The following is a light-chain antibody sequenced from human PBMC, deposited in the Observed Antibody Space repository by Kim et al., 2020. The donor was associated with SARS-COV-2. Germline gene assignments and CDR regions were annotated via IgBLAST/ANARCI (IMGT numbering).Light chain of an antibody. Sequence: DIQLTQSPSFVSASVGDRVTITCRASERLTGWLAWYQQKPGKAPKLLIYVTSRLQNGVPSRFSGGGSGTDFTLTIDNLQPEDFATYFCQQANSFPWTFGQGTKVDIK. J-gene: IGKJ1*01. CDR3: QQANSFPWT. V-gene: IGKV1-12*01. CDR2: VTS. CDR1: ERLTGW.